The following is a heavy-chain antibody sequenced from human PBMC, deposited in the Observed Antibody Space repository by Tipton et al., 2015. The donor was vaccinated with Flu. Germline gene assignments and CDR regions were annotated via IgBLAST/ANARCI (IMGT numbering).Heavy chain of an antibody. Sequence: GLVKPSETLSLTCTVSGGSISSYYWSWIRQPPGKGLEWIGYIYYSGSTNYNPSLKSRVTISVDTSKNQFSLKLSSVTAADTAVYYCARTSSHYYYYMDVWGKGTTVTVSS. CDR1: GGSISSYY. V-gene: IGHV4-59*01. D-gene: IGHD6-13*01. CDR3: ARTSSHYYYYMDV. CDR2: IYYSGST. J-gene: IGHJ6*03.